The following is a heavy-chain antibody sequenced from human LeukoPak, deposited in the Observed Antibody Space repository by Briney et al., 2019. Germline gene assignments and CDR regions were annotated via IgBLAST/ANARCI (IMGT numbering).Heavy chain of an antibody. J-gene: IGHJ4*02. D-gene: IGHD6-13*01. CDR1: GGTFSSYA. Sequence: ASVKVSCKASGGTFSSYAISWVRQAPGQGLEWMGGIIPIFGTANYAQKFQGRVTITADESTSTAYMELRSLRSDDTAVYYCARDQTMRGIAAAGMFYWGQGTLVTVSS. CDR3: ARDQTMRGIAAAGMFY. V-gene: IGHV1-69*13. CDR2: IIPIFGTA.